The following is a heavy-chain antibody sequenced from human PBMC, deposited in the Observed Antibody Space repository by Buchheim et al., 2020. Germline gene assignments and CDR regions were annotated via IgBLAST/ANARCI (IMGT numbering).Heavy chain of an antibody. J-gene: IGHJ4*02. CDR3: ARAYSSSWYPDY. D-gene: IGHD6-13*01. CDR1: GGSISSYY. Sequence: QVQLQESGPGLVKPSETLSLTCTVSGGSISSYYWSWIRQPPGKGLEWIGYIYYSGSTNYNPSLKSQVTISVDTSKNQFSLKLSSVTAADTAVYYCARAYSSSWYPDYWGQGTL. CDR2: IYYSGST. V-gene: IGHV4-59*01.